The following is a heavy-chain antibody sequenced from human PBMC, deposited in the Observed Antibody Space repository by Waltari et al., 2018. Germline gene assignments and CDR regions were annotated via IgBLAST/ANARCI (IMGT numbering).Heavy chain of an antibody. V-gene: IGHV1-69*05. CDR3: AKTAYDFWSGERNAFDI. CDR2: IIPIFGTA. D-gene: IGHD3-3*01. Sequence: MGGIIPIFGTANYAQKFQGRVTITTDESTSTAYMELSSLRSEDTAVYYCAKTAYDFWSGERNAFDIWGQGTMVTVSS. J-gene: IGHJ3*02.